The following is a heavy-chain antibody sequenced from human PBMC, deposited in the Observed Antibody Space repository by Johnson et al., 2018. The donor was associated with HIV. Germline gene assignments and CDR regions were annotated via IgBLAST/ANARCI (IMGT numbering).Heavy chain of an antibody. D-gene: IGHD4/OR15-4a*01. CDR3: ARRGDFGAYYPFDF. V-gene: IGHV3-72*01. J-gene: IGHJ3*01. Sequence: VQLVESGGGLMQPGGSLRLSCVASGFTVSNNFMSWVRQAPGKGLEWVGRIRNKANSYTTEYAASVRGRFTISRDDSKNSLYLQMNSLKTEDTAVYYCARRGDFGAYYPFDFWGQGTMVTVSS. CDR1: GFTVSNNF. CDR2: IRNKANSYTT.